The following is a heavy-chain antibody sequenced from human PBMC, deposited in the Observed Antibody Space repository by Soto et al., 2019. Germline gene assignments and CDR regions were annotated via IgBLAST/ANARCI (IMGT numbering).Heavy chain of an antibody. CDR1: GYRFTSYD. V-gene: IGHV1-8*01. D-gene: IGHD6-25*01. CDR2: MNPKSGNT. Sequence: QVQLVQSGAEVKKPGASVKVSCKTSGYRFTSYDINWVRQATGQGLEWMGWMNPKSGNTGHAQKFQGSVTMTMDTSISTAYMELNSLRSDDTAVYYCARAAASLDPWGQGTLVTVSS. J-gene: IGHJ5*02. CDR3: ARAAASLDP.